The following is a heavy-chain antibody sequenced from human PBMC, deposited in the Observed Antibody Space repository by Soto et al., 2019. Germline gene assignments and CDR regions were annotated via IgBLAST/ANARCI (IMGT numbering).Heavy chain of an antibody. D-gene: IGHD1-26*01. CDR2: INPNSGGT. CDR1: GYTFTGYY. J-gene: IGHJ6*02. V-gene: IGHV1-2*02. CDR3: AREFVGATRFYYYYGMDV. Sequence: ASVKVSCKASGYTFTGYYMHWVRQAPGQGLEWMGWINPNSGGTNYAQKFQGRVTMTRDTSISTAYMELSRLRSDDTAVYYCAREFVGATRFYYYYGMDVWGQGTTVTGSS.